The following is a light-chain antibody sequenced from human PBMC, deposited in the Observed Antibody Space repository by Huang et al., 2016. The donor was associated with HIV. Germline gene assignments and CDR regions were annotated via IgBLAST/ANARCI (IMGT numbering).Light chain of an antibody. Sequence: IPLTQSPSSLYASVGDRVTITCRASEGIGNYLAWYQQKPGKAPKLLVYGASTLQNGVPSRFSGTGSGTHVTLTISSLQPEDFATYYCQQLSTYPRTFGQGTKVEIK. J-gene: IGKJ1*01. CDR1: EGIGNY. CDR3: QQLSTYPRT. CDR2: GAS. V-gene: IGKV1-9*01.